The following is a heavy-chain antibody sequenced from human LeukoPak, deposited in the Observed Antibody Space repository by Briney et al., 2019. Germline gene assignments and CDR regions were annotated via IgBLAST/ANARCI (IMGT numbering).Heavy chain of an antibody. V-gene: IGHV4-4*02. D-gene: IGHD3-10*01. Sequence: SETLSLTCAVSGGSISSSNWWSWVRQPPGKGLEWIGEIYHSGSTNYNPSLKSRVTISVDKSKNQFSLKLSSVTAADTAVYYCARDRGGSQYYYGSGRYFDLWGRGTLVTVSS. J-gene: IGHJ2*01. CDR1: GGSISSSNW. CDR2: IYHSGST. CDR3: ARDRGGSQYYYGSGRYFDL.